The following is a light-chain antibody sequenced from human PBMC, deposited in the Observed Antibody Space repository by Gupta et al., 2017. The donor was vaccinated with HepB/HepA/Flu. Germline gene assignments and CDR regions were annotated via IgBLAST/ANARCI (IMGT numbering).Light chain of an antibody. Sequence: QAGLTQSPSVSKDLRQTAPLTCTGDTNNVGKQGATWLQQNEGHPPRLLSYRNNDRPSGISERFSASRSGNTASLTITGLQPEDEADYYCSSWDSSLKAYVFGTGTKVTVL. CDR1: TNNVGKQG. V-gene: IGLV10-54*04. CDR2: RNN. CDR3: SSWDSSLKAYV. J-gene: IGLJ1*01.